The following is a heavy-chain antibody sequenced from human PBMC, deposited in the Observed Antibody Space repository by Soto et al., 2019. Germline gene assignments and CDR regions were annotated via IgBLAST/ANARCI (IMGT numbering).Heavy chain of an antibody. Sequence: EVQLFESGGGLVQPGGSLRLSCAASGFTFSSYDMSCVRQAPGKGLEWVSAISGSGGSTYYADSVKGRFTISRDNSKNTLYLQMNSLRSEDTAVYYCAKDLEVVVAATLSYLDSWGQGTLVTVSS. CDR1: GFTFSSYD. CDR3: AKDLEVVVAATLSYLDS. J-gene: IGHJ4*02. CDR2: ISGSGGST. V-gene: IGHV3-23*01. D-gene: IGHD2-15*01.